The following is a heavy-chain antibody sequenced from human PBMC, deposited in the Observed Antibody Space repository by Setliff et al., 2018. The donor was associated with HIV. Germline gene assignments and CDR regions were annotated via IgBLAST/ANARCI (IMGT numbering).Heavy chain of an antibody. D-gene: IGHD3-10*01. V-gene: IGHV4-39*01. CDR1: GGSITRTPYY. CDR2: IHHSGTA. J-gene: IGHJ5*02. CDR3: ARHRQISDWFDP. Sequence: SETLSLTCTVSGGSITRTPYYWGWIRQPPGKGLEWIGSIHHSGTAYDNPSLKSRVTISVDPSKNQILLRLSSVTAADTAVYYCARHRQISDWFDPWGQGRLVTVSS.